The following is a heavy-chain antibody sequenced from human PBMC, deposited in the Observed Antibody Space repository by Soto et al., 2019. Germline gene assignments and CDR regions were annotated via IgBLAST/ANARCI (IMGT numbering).Heavy chain of an antibody. CDR2: ISSTSGAI. D-gene: IGHD4-17*01. Sequence: GGSLRLSCAASGFTFSSYSMNWVRQAPGRGLEWVSYISSTSGAIYYADSVKGRFTISRDNAKNSLYLQMNSLRAEDTAVYYCEAETTVTTLGALIPYWGQGTLVTVSS. CDR3: EAETTVTTLGALIPY. V-gene: IGHV3-48*01. J-gene: IGHJ4*02. CDR1: GFTFSSYS.